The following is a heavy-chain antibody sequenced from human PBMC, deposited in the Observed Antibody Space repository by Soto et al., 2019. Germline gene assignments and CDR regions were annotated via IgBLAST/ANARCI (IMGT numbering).Heavy chain of an antibody. CDR1: ESSFSDYY. CDR2: ITSSSSYT. Sequence: GGSLRVSCAASESSFSDYYKSCIRQSPGKGLEWLSYITSSSSYTHYADSVKGRFTISRDNAKNTPYLQMNSLRAEDTAIYYCVRDDIGLGIDYWGLGTLVTVSS. CDR3: VRDDIGLGIDY. V-gene: IGHV3-11*06. J-gene: IGHJ4*02. D-gene: IGHD1-26*01.